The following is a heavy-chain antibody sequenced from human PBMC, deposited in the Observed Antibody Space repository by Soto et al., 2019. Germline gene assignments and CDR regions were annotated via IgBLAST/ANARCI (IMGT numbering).Heavy chain of an antibody. J-gene: IGHJ4*02. D-gene: IGHD2-2*01. CDR3: ARASGKYCSSTTCYTPYYFDS. CDR1: GGSISSGGYY. Sequence: PSETLSLTCTVSGGSISSGGYYWSWIRQHPGKGLEWIGYIYYSGSTYHNPSLRSRVTISEDTSKNQFSLKLSSVTAADSAVYYCARASGKYCSSTTCYTPYYFDSWGQGTLVTVSS. V-gene: IGHV4-31*03. CDR2: IYYSGST.